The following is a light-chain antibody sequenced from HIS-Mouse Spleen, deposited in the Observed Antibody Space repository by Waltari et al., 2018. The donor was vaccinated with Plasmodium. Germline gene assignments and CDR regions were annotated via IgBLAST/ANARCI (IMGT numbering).Light chain of an antibody. CDR1: QSVSSN. CDR3: QQYNNWTRGT. CDR2: GAS. V-gene: IGKV3-15*01. Sequence: EIVMTQSPATLSVSPGERATLSCRASQSVSSNLAWYQQKPGQAPRLLIYGASARATGIPSRFSGSGSGTEFTLTISSMQSEDVAVYYCQQYNNWTRGTFGQGTKVEIK. J-gene: IGKJ1*01.